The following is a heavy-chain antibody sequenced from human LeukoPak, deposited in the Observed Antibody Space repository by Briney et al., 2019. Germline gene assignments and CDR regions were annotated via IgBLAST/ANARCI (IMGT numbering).Heavy chain of an antibody. J-gene: IGHJ4*02. CDR3: ARLSGVVVISYFDY. D-gene: IGHD3-22*01. CDR1: GGSISSYY. V-gene: IGHV4-4*09. Sequence: SETPSLTCTVSGGSISSYYWSWIRQPPGKGLEWIGYIYTSGSTNYNPSLKSRVTISVDTSKNQFSLKLSSVTAADTAVYYCARLSGVVVISYFDYWGQGTLVTVSS. CDR2: IYTSGST.